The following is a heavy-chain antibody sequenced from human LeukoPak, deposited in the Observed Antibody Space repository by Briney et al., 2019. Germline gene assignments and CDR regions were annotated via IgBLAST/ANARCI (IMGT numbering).Heavy chain of an antibody. CDR3: AKESIAAAPFDY. D-gene: IGHD6-13*01. CDR1: GFTFSSSA. V-gene: IGHV3-23*01. CDR2: ISASGGST. Sequence: GGSLRLSCAASGFTFSSSAMSWVRQVPGKGLEWVSGISASGGSTSYADSVKGRFTISRDNSKNTLYLQMNSLRAEDTAVYYCAKESIAAAPFDYWGQGTLVTVSS. J-gene: IGHJ4*02.